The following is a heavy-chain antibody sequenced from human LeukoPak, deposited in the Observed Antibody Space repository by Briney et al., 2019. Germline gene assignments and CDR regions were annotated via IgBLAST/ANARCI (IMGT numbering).Heavy chain of an antibody. D-gene: IGHD3-22*01. J-gene: IGHJ3*02. CDR3: ARAEYYYDSRGFGAFDI. V-gene: IGHV3-23*01. Sequence: GGSLRLSCAASGFTFSSYAMSWVRQAPGKGLEWVSAISGSGGSTYYADSVKGRFTISRDNSKNTLYLQMNSLRAEDTAVYYCARAEYYYDSRGFGAFDIWGQGTMVTVSS. CDR2: ISGSGGST. CDR1: GFTFSSYA.